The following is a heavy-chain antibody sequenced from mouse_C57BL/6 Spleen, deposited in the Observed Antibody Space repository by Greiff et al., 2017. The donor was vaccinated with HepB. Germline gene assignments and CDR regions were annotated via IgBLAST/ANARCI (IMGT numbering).Heavy chain of an antibody. D-gene: IGHD1-1*01. CDR2: ISGGGGNT. CDR1: GFTFSSYT. V-gene: IGHV5-9*01. CDR3: ARHFGLITGYFDY. Sequence: EVKVEESGGGLVKPGGSLKLSCAASGFTFSSYTMSWVRQTPEKRLEWVATISGGGGNTYYPDSVKGRFTISRDNAKNTLYLQMSSLRSEDTALYYCARHFGLITGYFDYWGQGTTLTVSS. J-gene: IGHJ2*01.